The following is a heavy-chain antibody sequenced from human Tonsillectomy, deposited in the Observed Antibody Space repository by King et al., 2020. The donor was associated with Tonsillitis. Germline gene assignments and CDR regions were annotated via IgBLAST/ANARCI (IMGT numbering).Heavy chain of an antibody. D-gene: IGHD6-19*01. Sequence: LQLQESGPGLVKPSETLSLTCTVSGGSISSRPFYGGCIRQPPGKGLEWIGSVYSGGTTYYNPSLKSRVTISVDMSKSQFSLKLTSVTAADTAVYYCAKPSIAVAGRGWFDPWGQGTLVTVSS. V-gene: IGHV4-39*01. CDR2: VYSGGTT. CDR3: AKPSIAVAGRGWFDP. CDR1: GGSISSRPFY. J-gene: IGHJ5*02.